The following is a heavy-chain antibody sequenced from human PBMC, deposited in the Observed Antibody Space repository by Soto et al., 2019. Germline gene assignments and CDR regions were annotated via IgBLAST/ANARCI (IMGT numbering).Heavy chain of an antibody. D-gene: IGHD6-13*01. V-gene: IGHV1-8*01. J-gene: IGHJ4*02. Sequence: ASVKVSCKASGYTFTSYDINWVRQATGQGLELMGWMNPNSGNTGYAQKFQGRVTVTRDTTTSTAYMELRNLRSDDTAVYYCARASAGALYDFWGQGTRVTVSS. CDR3: ARASAGALYDF. CDR1: GYTFTSYD. CDR2: MNPNSGNT.